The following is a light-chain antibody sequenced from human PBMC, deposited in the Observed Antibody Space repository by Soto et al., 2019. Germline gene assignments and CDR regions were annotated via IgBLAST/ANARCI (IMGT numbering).Light chain of an antibody. V-gene: IGLV2-23*01. Sequence: QSALTQPASVSGSPGQSITISCTGTSSDVGGYNLVSWYQNHPGKAPKLMIYEDSRRPSGVSNRFSGSKSGNTASLTISGLQAEDEADYYCCSYASTNTWLFGGGTKVTV. CDR3: CSYASTNTWL. CDR2: EDS. J-gene: IGLJ3*02. CDR1: SSDVGGYNL.